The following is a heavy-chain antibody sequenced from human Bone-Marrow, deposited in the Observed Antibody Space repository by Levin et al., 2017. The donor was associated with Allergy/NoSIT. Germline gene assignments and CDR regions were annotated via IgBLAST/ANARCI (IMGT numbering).Heavy chain of an antibody. J-gene: IGHJ1*01. V-gene: IGHV1-46*01. CDR2: INPSGGST. D-gene: IGHD3-10*01. CDR3: ARGGGLELLWFGEFAAEYFQH. Sequence: ASVKVSCKASGYTFTSYYMHWVRQAPGQGLEWMGIINPSGGSTSYAQKFQGRVTMTRDTSTSTVYMELSSLRSEDTAVYYCARGGGLELLWFGEFAAEYFQHWGQGTLVTVSS. CDR1: GYTFTSYY.